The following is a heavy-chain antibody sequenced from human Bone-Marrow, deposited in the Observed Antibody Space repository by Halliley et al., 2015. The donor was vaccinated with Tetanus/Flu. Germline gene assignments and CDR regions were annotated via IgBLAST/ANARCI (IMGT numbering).Heavy chain of an antibody. Sequence: EWIGEIYHGGRHNYTPPPKGRVPISLDTSTNQLSLTRPSVTAADTAVYYCATEVGATFDFQNWGQGTLVTVSS. J-gene: IGHJ1*01. V-gene: IGHV4-4*02. D-gene: IGHD1-26*01. CDR2: IYHGGRH. CDR3: ATEVGATFDFQN.